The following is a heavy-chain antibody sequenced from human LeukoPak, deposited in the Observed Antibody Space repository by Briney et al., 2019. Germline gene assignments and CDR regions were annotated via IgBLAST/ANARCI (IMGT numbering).Heavy chain of an antibody. CDR3: AELGITMIGGV. V-gene: IGHV3-23*01. J-gene: IGHJ6*04. Sequence: PGGTLRLSCAAPGFTFSSYDMSWVRQAPGKGLEWVSAISGSGGRTYYADSVKGRFTISRDNAKNSLYLQMDSLRAEDTAVYYCAELGITMIGGVWGKGTTVTISS. D-gene: IGHD3-10*02. CDR2: ISGSGGRT. CDR1: GFTFSSYD.